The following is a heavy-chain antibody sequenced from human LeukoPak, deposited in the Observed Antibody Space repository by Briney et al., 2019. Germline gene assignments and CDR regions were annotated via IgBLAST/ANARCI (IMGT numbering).Heavy chain of an antibody. CDR2: ISWNSGSI. Sequence: GRSLRLSCAASGFTFDDYAMHCVRQAPGKGLEWVSGISWNSGSIDYADSVKGRFTISRDNAKNSLYLQMNSLRAEDTALYYCAKDTDGVERYCSSTSCYEGSWGQGTLVTVSS. J-gene: IGHJ5*02. CDR1: GFTFDDYA. V-gene: IGHV3-9*01. CDR3: AKDTDGVERYCSSTSCYEGS. D-gene: IGHD2-2*01.